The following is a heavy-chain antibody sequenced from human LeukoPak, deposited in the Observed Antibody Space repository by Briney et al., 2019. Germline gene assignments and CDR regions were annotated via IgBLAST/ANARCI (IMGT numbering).Heavy chain of an antibody. V-gene: IGHV1-2*02. D-gene: IGHD6-13*01. CDR2: INPNSGGT. Sequence: ASVKVSCKASGYTFSGHYMHWVRQAPGQGLEWMGWINPNSGGTNYAQKFQGRVTMTRDTSISTAYMELSRLTSDDTAVYYCARVIAAASTRLDYWGQGTLVTVSS. J-gene: IGHJ4*02. CDR1: GYTFSGHY. CDR3: ARVIAAASTRLDY.